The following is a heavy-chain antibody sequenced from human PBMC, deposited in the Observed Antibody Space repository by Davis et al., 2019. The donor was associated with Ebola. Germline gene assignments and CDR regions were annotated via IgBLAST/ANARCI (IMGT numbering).Heavy chain of an antibody. CDR3: ARRRGYDAFDY. J-gene: IGHJ4*02. V-gene: IGHV1-3*01. CDR2: ISAYNGNT. CDR1: GYTFTSYA. D-gene: IGHD5-12*01. Sequence: ASVKVSCKASGYTFTSYAMHWVRQAPGQGLEWMGWISAYNGNTKYSQKFQGRVTITRDTSTSTAYMELSSLRSEDTAVYYCARRRGYDAFDYWGQGTLVTVSS.